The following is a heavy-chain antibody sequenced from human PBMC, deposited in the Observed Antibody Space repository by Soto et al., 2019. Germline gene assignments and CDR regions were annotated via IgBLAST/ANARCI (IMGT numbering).Heavy chain of an antibody. V-gene: IGHV1-18*01. CDR2: INVYNGYT. D-gene: IGHD5-18*01. CDR3: STIVFSYGFDVFDM. J-gene: IGHJ3*02. CDR1: GYTFTNFA. Sequence: QVLLVQSGGEVKKPGASVKVSCKASGYTFTNFALSWVRQAPGHGPEWLGRINVYNGYTSYAQKFQSRRTLTIETSTRTAYIELRSLRSDDTAVYYCSTIVFSYGFDVFDMWGQGTTVTVSS.